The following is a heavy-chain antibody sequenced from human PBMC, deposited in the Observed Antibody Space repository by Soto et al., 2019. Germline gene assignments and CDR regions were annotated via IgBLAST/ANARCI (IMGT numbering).Heavy chain of an antibody. J-gene: IGHJ4*02. D-gene: IGHD4-17*01. V-gene: IGHV4-30-4*01. CDR3: ARASGDYVYFDY. CDR1: GSSISSGDYY. Sequence: SETLSLTCTVSGSSISSGDYYWSWIRQPPGKGLEWIGYIYYSGSTYYNPSLKSRVTISVDTSKNQFSLKLSSVTAADTAVYYCARASGDYVYFDYWGQGTLVTVSS. CDR2: IYYSGST.